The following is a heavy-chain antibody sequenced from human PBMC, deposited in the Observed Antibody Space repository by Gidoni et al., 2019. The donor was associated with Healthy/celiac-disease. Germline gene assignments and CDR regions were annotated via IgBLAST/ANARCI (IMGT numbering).Heavy chain of an antibody. D-gene: IGHD6-19*01. CDR2: IWYDGSNK. CDR3: ARENSGWYYFDY. V-gene: IGHV3-33*01. J-gene: IGHJ4*02. CDR1: GFTFSSYG. Sequence: GFTFSSYGMHWVRQAPGKGLGWVAVIWYDGSNKYYADSVKGRFTISRDNSKNTLYLQMNSLRAEDTAVYYGARENSGWYYFDYWGQGTLVTVSS.